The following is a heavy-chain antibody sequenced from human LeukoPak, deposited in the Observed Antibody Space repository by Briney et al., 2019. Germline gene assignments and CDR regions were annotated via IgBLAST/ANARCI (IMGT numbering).Heavy chain of an antibody. CDR3: ARDLGSSFDY. Sequence: SETLSLTCTVSGGAISSYYWSWIRQPPGKGLEWIGYIYYSGSTNYNPSLKSRVTISVDTSKNQFSLKLSSVTAADTAVYYCARDLGSSFDYWGQGTLVTVSS. D-gene: IGHD2/OR15-2a*01. J-gene: IGHJ4*02. CDR1: GGAISSYY. V-gene: IGHV4-59*01. CDR2: IYYSGST.